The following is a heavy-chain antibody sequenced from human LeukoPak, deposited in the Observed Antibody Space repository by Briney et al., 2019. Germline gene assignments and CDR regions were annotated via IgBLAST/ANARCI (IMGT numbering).Heavy chain of an antibody. D-gene: IGHD3-9*01. Sequence: GASVKVSCKASGYTFTSYYMHWVRQAPGQGLEWMGWINPNSGGTNYAQKFQGRLTITADESTSTAYMELSSLRAEDTAVYYCARDLVGSHTSYSSGAWNYWGQGTLVTVSS. V-gene: IGHV1-2*02. J-gene: IGHJ4*02. CDR1: GYTFTSYY. CDR3: ARDLVGSHTSYSSGAWNY. CDR2: INPNSGGT.